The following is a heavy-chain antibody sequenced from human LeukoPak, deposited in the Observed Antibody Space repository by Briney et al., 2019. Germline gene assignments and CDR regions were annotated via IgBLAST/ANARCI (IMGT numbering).Heavy chain of an antibody. D-gene: IGHD1-26*01. V-gene: IGHV3-49*03. Sequence: GGSLRLSCTASGFTFGDYAMSWCRQAPGKGLEWVGFIRSKAYGGTTEYAASVKGRFTISRDDSKSIVYLQMNSLKTEDTAGYYCIRERSGGSYWDYYYYGMDVWGQGTTVTVSS. J-gene: IGHJ6*02. CDR2: IRSKAYGGTT. CDR3: IRERSGGSYWDYYYYGMDV. CDR1: GFTFGDYA.